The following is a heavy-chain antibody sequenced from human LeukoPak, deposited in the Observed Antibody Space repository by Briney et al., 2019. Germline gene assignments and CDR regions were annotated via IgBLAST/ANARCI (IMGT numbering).Heavy chain of an antibody. V-gene: IGHV4-31*03. Sequence: SETLSLTCTVSGGSISSGGYYWSWIRQHPGKGLEWIGYIYYSGSTNYNPSLKSRVTISVDRSKNQFSLKLSSVTAADTAVYYCARGGGSSGYYLDYWGQGTLVTVSS. CDR2: IYYSGST. D-gene: IGHD3-22*01. CDR1: GGSISSGGYY. J-gene: IGHJ4*02. CDR3: ARGGGSSGYYLDY.